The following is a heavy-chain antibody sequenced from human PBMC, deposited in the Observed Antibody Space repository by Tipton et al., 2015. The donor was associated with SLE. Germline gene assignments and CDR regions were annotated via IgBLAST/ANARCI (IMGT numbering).Heavy chain of an antibody. CDR1: GGSISSGSYY. J-gene: IGHJ4*02. CDR3: ARDKNGDYYDY. Sequence: TLSLTCTVSGGSISSGSYYWSWIRQPAGKGLEWIGHIYATGITNYNPSLKSRVTISVDTSKNQFSLKLSFVTAADTAVYYCARDKNGDYYDYWGQGTLVTVSS. CDR2: IYATGIT. D-gene: IGHD4-17*01. V-gene: IGHV4-61*09.